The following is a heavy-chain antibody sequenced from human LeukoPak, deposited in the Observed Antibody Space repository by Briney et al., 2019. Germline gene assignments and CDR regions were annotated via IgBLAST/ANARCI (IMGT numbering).Heavy chain of an antibody. CDR1: GFIFSTYG. J-gene: IGHJ6*02. V-gene: IGHV3-30*03. CDR2: IAYDGSHK. CDR3: AREGYYSGMDV. Sequence: PGGSLRLSCAASGFIFSTYGLHWVRQVPGKGLEWVAVIAYDGSHKYYADSVKGRFTISRDNAKNSLYLQMNRLRTEDTAVYYCAREGYYSGMDVWGQGTTVTVSS.